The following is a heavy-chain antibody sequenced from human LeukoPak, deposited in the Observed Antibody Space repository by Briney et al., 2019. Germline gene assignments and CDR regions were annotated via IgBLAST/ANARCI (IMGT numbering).Heavy chain of an antibody. V-gene: IGHV4-34*01. CDR1: GRSFSGYY. J-gene: IGHJ1*01. D-gene: IGHD4-17*01. Sequence: SETLSLTCAVYGRSFSGYYWSCIRQPPGKGLEWIGEINHSGSSNYNPSLKSRVTISVDTSKNQFSLKLSSVTAADTAVYYCARGEDGDYYFQHWGQSTLVTVSS. CDR2: INHSGSS. CDR3: ARGEDGDYYFQH.